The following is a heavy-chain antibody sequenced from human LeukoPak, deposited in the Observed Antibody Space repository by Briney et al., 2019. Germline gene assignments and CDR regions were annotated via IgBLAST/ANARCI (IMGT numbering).Heavy chain of an antibody. Sequence: GGSLRLSCAASGFTFSSYAMHWVRQAPGKGLEWVAVISYDGSNKYYADSVKGRFTISRDNSKNTLYLQMNSLRAEDTAVYYCAKAIAAAPFPHLNFDYWGQGTLVTVSS. CDR2: ISYDGSNK. J-gene: IGHJ4*02. CDR3: AKAIAAAPFPHLNFDY. D-gene: IGHD6-13*01. CDR1: GFTFSSYA. V-gene: IGHV3-30*04.